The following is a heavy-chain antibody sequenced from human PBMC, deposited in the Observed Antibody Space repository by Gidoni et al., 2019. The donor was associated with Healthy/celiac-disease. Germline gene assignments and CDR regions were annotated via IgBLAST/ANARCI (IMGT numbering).Heavy chain of an antibody. V-gene: IGHV5-51*01. Sequence: CKGSGYSFTSYWIGWVRQMPGKGLEWVGIIYPGDSDTRYSPSFQGQVTISADKSISTAYLQWSSLKASDTAMYYCARQEGSSIAALKVVYWGQGTLVTVSS. J-gene: IGHJ4*02. CDR3: ARQEGSSIAALKVVY. D-gene: IGHD6-6*01. CDR1: GYSFTSYW. CDR2: IYPGDSDT.